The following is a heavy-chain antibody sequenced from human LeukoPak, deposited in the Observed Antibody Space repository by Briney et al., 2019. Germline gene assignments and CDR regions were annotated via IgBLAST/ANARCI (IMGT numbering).Heavy chain of an antibody. CDR3: AKDGNWASVS. CDR2: ISGSGGST. Sequence: GGSLRLSCAASGFIFSGYAMSWVRQAPGKGLEWVSTISGSGGSTYYADSVKGRFTISRDNSKNTVYLQMNSLRPEDTALYYCAKDGNWASVSWGQGTLVTVSS. J-gene: IGHJ5*02. V-gene: IGHV3-23*01. CDR1: GFIFSGYA. D-gene: IGHD7-27*01.